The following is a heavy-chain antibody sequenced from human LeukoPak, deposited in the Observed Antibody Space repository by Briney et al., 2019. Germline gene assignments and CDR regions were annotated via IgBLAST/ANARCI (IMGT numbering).Heavy chain of an antibody. CDR3: ARDDGSYDY. CDR2: IIPIFGTA. J-gene: IGHJ4*02. D-gene: IGHD1-26*01. CDR1: GYAFTDYY. Sequence: SVKVSCKTSGYAFTDYYVHWVRQAPGQGLEWMGGIIPIFGTANYAQKFQGRVTITADESTSTAYMELSSLRSEDTAVYYCARDDGSYDYWGQGTLVTVSS. V-gene: IGHV1-69*13.